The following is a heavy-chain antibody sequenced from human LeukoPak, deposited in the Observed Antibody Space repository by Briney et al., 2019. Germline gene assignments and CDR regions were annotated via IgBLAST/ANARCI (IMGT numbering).Heavy chain of an antibody. CDR1: SGSFSGYY. D-gene: IGHD6-6*01. CDR3: ARGRGWSARARDYMDV. V-gene: IGHV4-34*01. CDR2: INHSGST. Sequence: SSETLSLTCAVYSGSFSGYYWSWIRQPPGKGLEWIGEINHSGSTNYNPSLKSRVTISVETSKNQFSLKLGSVTAADTAVYYCARGRGWSARARDYMDVWGKGTTVTVSS. J-gene: IGHJ6*03.